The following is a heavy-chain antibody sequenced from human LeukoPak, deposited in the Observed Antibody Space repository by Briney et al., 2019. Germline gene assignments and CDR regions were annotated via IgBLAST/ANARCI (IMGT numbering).Heavy chain of an antibody. V-gene: IGHV3-9*01. CDR2: ISWNSGSI. D-gene: IGHD3-3*01. CDR1: GFTFDDYA. Sequence: AGGSLRLSCAASGFTFDDYAMHWVRQAPGKGLEWVSGISWNSGSIGHADSVKGRFTISRDNAKNSLYLQMNSLRAEDTALYYCAKDTNGVVIGGGNFDYWGQGTLVTVSS. J-gene: IGHJ4*02. CDR3: AKDTNGVVIGGGNFDY.